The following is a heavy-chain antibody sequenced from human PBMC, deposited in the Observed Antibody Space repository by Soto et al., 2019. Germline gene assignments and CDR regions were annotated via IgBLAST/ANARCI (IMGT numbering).Heavy chain of an antibody. CDR2: MNPNSGNT. D-gene: IGHD5-12*01. J-gene: IGHJ6*02. CDR1: GYTFTSCD. Sequence: GASVKVSCKASGYTFTSCDINWVRQATGQGLEWMGWMNPNSGNTGYAQKFQGRVTMTRNTSISTAYMELSSLRSEDTAVYYCARGYSGYDYSIGYYYGMDVWGQGTTVTVSS. V-gene: IGHV1-8*01. CDR3: ARGYSGYDYSIGYYYGMDV.